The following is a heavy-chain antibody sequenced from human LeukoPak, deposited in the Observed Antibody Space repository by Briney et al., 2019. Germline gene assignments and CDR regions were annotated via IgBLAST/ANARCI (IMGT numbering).Heavy chain of an antibody. D-gene: IGHD4-17*01. J-gene: IGHJ4*02. CDR1: GGSISSSSYY. Sequence: KPSETLSLTCTVSGGSISSSSYYWGWIRQPPGKGLELIGSIYFSGSTAYSPSLKSRVNISIDTSKNQFSLKPSSVTAADTAVYFCASRPTTWGFFDSWGQGTLVTVSS. CDR3: ASRPTTWGFFDS. V-gene: IGHV4-39*01. CDR2: IYFSGST.